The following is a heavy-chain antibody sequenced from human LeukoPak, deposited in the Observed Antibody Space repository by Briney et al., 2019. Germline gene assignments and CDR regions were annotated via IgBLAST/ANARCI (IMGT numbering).Heavy chain of an antibody. CDR1: GGSFSGYY. CDR2: INHSGST. V-gene: IGHV4-34*01. CDR3: ARLATVTYYYYYYYMDV. J-gene: IGHJ6*03. Sequence: PSETLSLTCAVYGGSFSGYYWSWIRQPPGKGLEWIGEINHSGSTNYNPSLKSRVTISVDTSKNQFSLKLSSVTAADTAVYYCARLATVTYYYYYYYMDVWGKGTTVTISS. D-gene: IGHD4-17*01.